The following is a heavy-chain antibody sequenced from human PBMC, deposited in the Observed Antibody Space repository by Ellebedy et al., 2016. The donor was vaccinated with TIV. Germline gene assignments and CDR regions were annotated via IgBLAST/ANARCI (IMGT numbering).Heavy chain of an antibody. D-gene: IGHD1-7*01. CDR3: ARVGGNWNYNYYYYMDV. J-gene: IGHJ6*03. CDR2: IIPIFGTA. Sequence: SVKVSXKASRGTFSSYAISWVRQAPGQGLEWMGGIIPIFGTANYAQKFQGRVTITADESTSTAYMELSSLRSEDTAVYYCARVGGNWNYNYYYYMDVWGKGTTVTVSS. CDR1: RGTFSSYA. V-gene: IGHV1-69*13.